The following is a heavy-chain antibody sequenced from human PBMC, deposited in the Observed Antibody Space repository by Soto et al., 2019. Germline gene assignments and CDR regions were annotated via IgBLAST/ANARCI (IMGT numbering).Heavy chain of an antibody. Sequence: SETLSLTCAVSSGSSSSSNWWSWVRQPPGKGLEWIGEIYHSGSTNYNPSLKSRVTISVDKSKNQFSLKLSSVTAADTAVYYCARHDWYGDQTGGFDPWGQGTLVTVSS. CDR1: SGSSSSSNW. V-gene: IGHV4-4*02. D-gene: IGHD3-9*01. J-gene: IGHJ5*02. CDR3: ARHDWYGDQTGGFDP. CDR2: IYHSGST.